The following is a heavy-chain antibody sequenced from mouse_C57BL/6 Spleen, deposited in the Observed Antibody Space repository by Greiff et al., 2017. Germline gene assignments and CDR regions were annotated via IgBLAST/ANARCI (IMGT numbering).Heavy chain of an antibody. CDR3: ASFYDGYFDY. J-gene: IGHJ2*01. Sequence: VQLQQSGPELVKPGASVKISCKASGYTFTDYYMNWVKQSHGKSLEWIGDINPNNGGTSYNQKFKGKATLTVDKSSSTAYMELRSLTSEDSAVYYCASFYDGYFDYWGQGTTLTVSS. V-gene: IGHV1-26*01. CDR2: INPNNGGT. D-gene: IGHD2-3*01. CDR1: GYTFTDYY.